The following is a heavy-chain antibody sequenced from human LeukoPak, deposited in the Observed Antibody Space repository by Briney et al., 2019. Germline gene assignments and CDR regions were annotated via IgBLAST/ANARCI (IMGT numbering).Heavy chain of an antibody. CDR2: IYYSGST. CDR1: GGSFSNYY. Sequence: SETLSLTCTVSGGSFSNYYWSWIRQPPGKGLEWIGYIYYSGSTNYNPSLKSRVTISVDTSKNQFSLKLSSVTAADTAVYYCARMYYDILAGYSYDYWGQGTLVTVSS. CDR3: ARMYYDILAGYSYDY. D-gene: IGHD3-9*01. J-gene: IGHJ4*02. V-gene: IGHV4-59*01.